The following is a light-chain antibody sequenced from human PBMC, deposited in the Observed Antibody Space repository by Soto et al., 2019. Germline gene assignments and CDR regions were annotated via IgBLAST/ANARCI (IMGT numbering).Light chain of an antibody. CDR1: QSVSNNY. V-gene: IGKV3-20*01. CDR3: QQYNNWPFT. Sequence: EIVLTHSLGTLSLSPCERAILSFSASQSVSNNYLAWYQQKPGQAPRLLIYGTSSRATGIPDRFSGSGSGTDFTLTISRLEPEDFAIYSCQQYNNWPFTFGPGTKVDI. J-gene: IGKJ3*01. CDR2: GTS.